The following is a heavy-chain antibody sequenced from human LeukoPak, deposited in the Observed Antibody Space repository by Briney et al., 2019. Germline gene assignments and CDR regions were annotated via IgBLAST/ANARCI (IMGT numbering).Heavy chain of an antibody. D-gene: IGHD2-2*01. Sequence: SGPTLVNPTQTLTLTCTFSGFSLSTTGVGVGWIRQPPGKALEWLALIYWNYDERCSPSLKSRLTITKDTSKNQVVLTVTNMDPADTATYYCVRSHSLGHCDSTSCLNHFDSWGQGTLVTVSS. V-gene: IGHV2-5*01. CDR1: GFSLSTTGVG. J-gene: IGHJ4*02. CDR3: VRSHSLGHCDSTSCLNHFDS. CDR2: IYWNYDE.